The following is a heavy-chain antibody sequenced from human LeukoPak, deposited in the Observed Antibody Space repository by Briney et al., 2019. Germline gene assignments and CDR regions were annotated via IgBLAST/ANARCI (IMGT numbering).Heavy chain of an antibody. D-gene: IGHD5-12*01. Sequence: PSETLSLTCTVSGGSISSYYWSWIRQPPGKGLEWIGYIYYSGSTNYNPSLKSRVTISVDTSKNQFSLKLSSVTAADTAVYYCARHASIYSGYEPPDYWGQGTLVTVSS. V-gene: IGHV4-59*08. CDR2: IYYSGST. CDR1: GGSISSYY. J-gene: IGHJ4*02. CDR3: ARHASIYSGYEPPDY.